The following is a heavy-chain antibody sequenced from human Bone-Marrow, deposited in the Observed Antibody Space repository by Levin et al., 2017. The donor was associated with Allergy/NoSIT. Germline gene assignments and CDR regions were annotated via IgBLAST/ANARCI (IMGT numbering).Heavy chain of an antibody. Sequence: GGSLRLSCAASGFTLSSYRMHWVRQAPGKGLVWVSEIIRDGSTTNYADSVKGRFTISRDNAKNTLYLQMNTLRAEDTAVYYCDSSGGYWGQGTLVTVSS. D-gene: IGHD3-10*01. CDR3: DSSGGY. V-gene: IGHV3-74*01. J-gene: IGHJ4*02. CDR1: GFTLSSYR. CDR2: IIRDGSTT.